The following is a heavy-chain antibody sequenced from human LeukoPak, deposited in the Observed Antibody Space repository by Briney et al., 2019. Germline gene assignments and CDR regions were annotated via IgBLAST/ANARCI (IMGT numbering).Heavy chain of an antibody. CDR3: AKESFLWFGEYYFDY. J-gene: IGHJ4*02. Sequence: PGGSLRLSCAASGFTFSSYSMNWVRQAPGKGLEWVSSISSSSSYIYYADSVKGRFTISRDNAKNSLYLQMNSLRAEDTAVYYCAKESFLWFGEYYFDYWGQGTLVTVSS. CDR2: ISSSSSYI. CDR1: GFTFSSYS. V-gene: IGHV3-21*01. D-gene: IGHD3-10*01.